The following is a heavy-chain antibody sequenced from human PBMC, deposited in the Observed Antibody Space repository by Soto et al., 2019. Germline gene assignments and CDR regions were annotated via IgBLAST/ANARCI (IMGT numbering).Heavy chain of an antibody. V-gene: IGHV4-39*01. CDR2: IYYTGRT. CDR3: ARHGVNGNHDC. CDR1: GGSISINNYY. J-gene: IGHJ4*02. Sequence: QLQLQESGPGLVKPSETLSLTCTVSGGSISINNYYWGWIRQPPGKGPEWIGSIYYTGRTYYISSLKSRLTISLDTSTNQYSMRLSSVTAAETAVYYCARHGVNGNHDCWGQGTLITVSS. D-gene: IGHD2-8*01.